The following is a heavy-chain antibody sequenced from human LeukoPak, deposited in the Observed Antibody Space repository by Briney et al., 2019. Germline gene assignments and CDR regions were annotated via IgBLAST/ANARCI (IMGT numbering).Heavy chain of an antibody. CDR2: INPNTGGT. Sequence: GASVKVSCKASGYTFTGYYMHWVRQAPGQGLEWMGWINPNTGGTNYAQKFQGRVTMTRDTSISTAYMELSRLRSDDTAVYYCARVGSGYPPWYFDLWGRGTLLTVSS. V-gene: IGHV1-2*02. J-gene: IGHJ2*01. D-gene: IGHD5-12*01. CDR3: ARVGSGYPPWYFDL. CDR1: GYTFTGYY.